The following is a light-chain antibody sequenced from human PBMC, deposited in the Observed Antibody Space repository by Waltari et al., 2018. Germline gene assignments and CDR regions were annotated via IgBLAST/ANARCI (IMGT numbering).Light chain of an antibody. CDR3: QQYANLPLT. CDR1: QDIRKN. Sequence: DIQMTQSPSSLSASVGDRVTITCQASQDIRKNLNLFQHKPGKAPQVLIFDASNSQAAVPSRFSGSGSGADFAFTISSLQPEDIGTYYCQQYANLPLTFGGGTRVEIK. CDR2: DAS. V-gene: IGKV1-33*01. J-gene: IGKJ4*01.